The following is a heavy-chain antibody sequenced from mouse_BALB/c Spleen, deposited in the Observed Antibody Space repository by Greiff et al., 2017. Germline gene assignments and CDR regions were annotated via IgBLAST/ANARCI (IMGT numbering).Heavy chain of an antibody. CDR1: GYTFTSYW. CDR2: INPSTGYT. V-gene: IGHV1-7*01. Sequence: QVHVKQSGAELAKPGASVKMSCKASGYTFTSYWMHWVKQRPGKGLEWIGYINPSTGYTEYNQKFKDKATLTADKSSSTAYMQLSSLTSEDSAVYYCARSPFDYWGQGTTLTVSS. CDR3: ARSPFDY. J-gene: IGHJ2*01.